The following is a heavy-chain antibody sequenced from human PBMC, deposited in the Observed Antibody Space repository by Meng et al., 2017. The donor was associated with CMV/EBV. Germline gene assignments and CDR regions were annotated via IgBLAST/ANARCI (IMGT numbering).Heavy chain of an antibody. CDR1: VYTFTGYY. D-gene: IGHD5-12*01. CDR2: INPNSGGT. Sequence: LVQLGRGGKKPGVSVKVSSKASVYTFTGYYMHWVRQAPGQGREWMGWINPNSGGTNYAQKFQGRVTMTRDTSISTAYMELSRLRSDDTAAYYCARQYRGRGYIDYWGQGTLVTVSS. CDR3: ARQYRGRGYIDY. V-gene: IGHV1-2*02. J-gene: IGHJ4*02.